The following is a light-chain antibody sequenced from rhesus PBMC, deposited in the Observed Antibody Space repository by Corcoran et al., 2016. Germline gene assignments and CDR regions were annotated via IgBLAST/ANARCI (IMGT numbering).Light chain of an antibody. CDR2: TAS. V-gene: IGKV1-43*02. CDR1: QGIRNH. J-gene: IGKJ1*01. Sequence: DIQMTQSPSSLSASVGDRVTISCRASQGIRNHLTWYQQNPGKAPKRLIYTASTLESGVPSRFSGSGSGTEFPLTISSLQPEDFATYYCLQYNSDPPTFGQGTKVEMK. CDR3: LQYNSDPPT.